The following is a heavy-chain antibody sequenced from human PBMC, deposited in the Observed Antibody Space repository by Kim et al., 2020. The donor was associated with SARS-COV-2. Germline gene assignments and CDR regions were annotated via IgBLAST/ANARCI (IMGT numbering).Heavy chain of an antibody. CDR2: ISSSSSTI. CDR1: GFTFSSYS. D-gene: IGHD3-22*01. CDR3: ARVLYDSSGYYYSGWFDP. J-gene: IGHJ5*02. V-gene: IGHV3-48*02. Sequence: GGSLRLSCAASGFTFSSYSMNWVRQAPGKGLEWVSYISSSSSTIYYADSVKGRFTISRDNAKNSLYLQMNSLRDEDTAVYYCARVLYDSSGYYYSGWFDPWGQGTLVTVSS.